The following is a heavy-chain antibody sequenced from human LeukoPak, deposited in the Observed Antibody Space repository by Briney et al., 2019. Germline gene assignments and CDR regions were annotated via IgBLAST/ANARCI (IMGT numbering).Heavy chain of an antibody. V-gene: IGHV4-59*08. Sequence: PSETLSLTCSVSGASISSYYWSWIRQPPGKGLEWIGYVFHSGNTNYNPSLESRVTMSVDTSKNQFSLNLSSVTATDTAVYFCASLVYGSGTYPRIWGQGTLVTVSS. CDR3: ASLVYGSGTYPRI. J-gene: IGHJ4*02. CDR2: VFHSGNT. D-gene: IGHD3-10*01. CDR1: GASISSYY.